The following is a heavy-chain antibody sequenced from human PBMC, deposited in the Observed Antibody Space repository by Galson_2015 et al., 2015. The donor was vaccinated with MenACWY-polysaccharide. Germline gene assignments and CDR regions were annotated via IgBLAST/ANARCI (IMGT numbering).Heavy chain of an antibody. J-gene: IGHJ3*01. CDR3: ARGGSGSLAPNGNAFEV. V-gene: IGHV6-1*01. CDR1: GDSVSSNSAA. D-gene: IGHD3-22*01. CDR2: IYYRSKSYN. Sequence: CAISGDSVSSNSAAWNWIRQSPSRGLEWLGRIYYRSKSYNDYAVSVKSRITINPDTSKNQFSLQQNSVTPEDTAVYFCARGGSGSLAPNGNAFEVWGQGTMVIVSS.